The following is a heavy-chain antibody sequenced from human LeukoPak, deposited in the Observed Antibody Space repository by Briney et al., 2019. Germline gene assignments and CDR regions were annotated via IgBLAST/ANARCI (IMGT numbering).Heavy chain of an antibody. CDR2: IIPILGIA. V-gene: IGHV1-69*04. D-gene: IGHD1-26*01. J-gene: IGHJ4*02. CDR3: ARDRGYSGSYYAY. CDR1: GGTFSSYA. Sequence: ASVKVSCKASGGTFSSYAISWVRQAPGQGLEWMGRIIPILGIANYAQKFQGRVTITADKSTSTAYMELSSLRSEDTAVYYCARDRGYSGSYYAYGGQGTLVTVSS.